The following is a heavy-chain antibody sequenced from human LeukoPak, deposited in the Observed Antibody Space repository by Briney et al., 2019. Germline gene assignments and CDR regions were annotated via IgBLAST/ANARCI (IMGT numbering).Heavy chain of an antibody. Sequence: GASVRVSCKASGGTFSSYAISWVQQAHGQGLEWMGGIIPIFGTANYAQKFQGRVTITADESTSTAYMELSSLRSEDTAVYYCARVDGGNSGFDYWGQGTLVTVSS. CDR3: ARVDGGNSGFDY. CDR2: IIPIFGTA. J-gene: IGHJ4*02. V-gene: IGHV1-69*13. D-gene: IGHD4-23*01. CDR1: GGTFSSYA.